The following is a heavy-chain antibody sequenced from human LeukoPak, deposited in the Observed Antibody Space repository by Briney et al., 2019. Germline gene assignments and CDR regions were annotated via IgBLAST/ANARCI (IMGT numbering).Heavy chain of an antibody. V-gene: IGHV4-39*07. CDR3: ARQPDSSGY. CDR1: GGSISSSSYY. Sequence: SETLSLTCSVSGGSISSSSYYWGWIRQPPGKGLEWIGSIYYSGSTYYNSSLKSRVTISADTSKNQFSLKLNSVTAADTAMYYCARQPDSSGYWGQGTLVTVSS. CDR2: IYYSGST. J-gene: IGHJ1*01. D-gene: IGHD3-22*01.